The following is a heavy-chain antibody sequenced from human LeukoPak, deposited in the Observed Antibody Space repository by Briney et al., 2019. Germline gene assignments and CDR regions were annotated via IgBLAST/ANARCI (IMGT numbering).Heavy chain of an antibody. J-gene: IGHJ5*02. CDR1: GFTFSDYY. V-gene: IGHV3-11*01. Sequence: GGSLRLSCAASGFTFSDYYMTWIRQAPGKGLEWVSYISSSGSTMYYADSVKGRFTISRDNAKKSLYLQMNSLGAEDTAVYYCTRVLRSGGSADPWGQGTLVTVSS. CDR2: ISSSGSTM. CDR3: TRVLRSGGSADP. D-gene: IGHD2-15*01.